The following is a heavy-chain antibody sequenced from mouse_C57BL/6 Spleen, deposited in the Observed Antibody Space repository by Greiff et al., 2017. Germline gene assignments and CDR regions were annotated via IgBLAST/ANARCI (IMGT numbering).Heavy chain of an antibody. CDR2: IRLKSDNYAT. CDR1: GFTFSNYW. Sequence: EVQGVESGGGLVQPGGSMKLSCVASGFTFSNYWMNWVRQSPEKGLEWVAQIRLKSDNYATHYAESVKGRFTISRDDSKSSVYLQMNNLRAEDTGIYYCTGGASFAYWGQGTLVTVSA. V-gene: IGHV6-3*01. CDR3: TGGASFAY. D-gene: IGHD3-1*01. J-gene: IGHJ3*01.